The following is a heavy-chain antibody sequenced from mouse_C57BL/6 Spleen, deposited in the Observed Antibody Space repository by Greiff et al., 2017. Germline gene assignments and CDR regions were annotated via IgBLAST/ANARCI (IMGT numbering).Heavy chain of an antibody. CDR2: ISYDGSN. D-gene: IGHD2-13*01. CDR1: GYSITSGYY. V-gene: IGHV3-6*01. Sequence: EVQVVESGPGLVKPSQSLSLTCSVTGYSITSGYYWNWIRQFPGNKLEWMGYISYDGSNNYNPSLKNRISITRDTSKNQFFLKLNSVTTEDTATYYCARDGDYSFDYWGQGTTLTVSS. CDR3: ARDGDYSFDY. J-gene: IGHJ2*01.